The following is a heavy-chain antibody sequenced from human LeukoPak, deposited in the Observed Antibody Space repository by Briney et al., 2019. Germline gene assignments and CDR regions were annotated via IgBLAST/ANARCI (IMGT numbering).Heavy chain of an antibody. CDR2: VSSSTNYI. CDR1: GFSFSAYS. V-gene: IGHV3-21*01. D-gene: IGHD1-7*01. CDR3: ARDVRELLNWFDP. Sequence: PGGSLRLSCAASGFSFSAYSMNWVRQAPGKGLQWVSSVSSSTNYIYYGDSVKGRFTISRDNAKNSLYLQMNSLRAEDTAVYYCARDVRELLNWFDPWGQGTLVTVSS. J-gene: IGHJ5*02.